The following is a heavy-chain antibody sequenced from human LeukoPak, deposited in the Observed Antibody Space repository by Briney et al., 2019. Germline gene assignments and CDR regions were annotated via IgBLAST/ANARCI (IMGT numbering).Heavy chain of an antibody. V-gene: IGHV4-39*07. CDR3: ARAAFGGVIVDY. D-gene: IGHD3-16*02. Sequence: PSETLSLTCTVSGGSISSSSYYWGWIRQPPGKGLEWIGSIYYSGSTYYNPSLKSRVTISVDTSKNQFSLKLSSVTAADTAVYYCARAAFGGVIVDYWGQGTLVTVSS. CDR2: IYYSGST. CDR1: GGSISSSSYY. J-gene: IGHJ4*02.